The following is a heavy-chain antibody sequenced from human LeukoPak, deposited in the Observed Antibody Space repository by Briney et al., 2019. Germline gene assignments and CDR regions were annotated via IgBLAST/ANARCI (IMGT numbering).Heavy chain of an antibody. CDR3: ARSLSDYPFDY. J-gene: IGHJ4*02. CDR1: GYTFSDFY. D-gene: IGHD1-26*01. CDR2: INPSSGGT. V-gene: IGHV1-2*02. Sequence: ASVKVSCKASGYTFSDFYMHWVRQAPGQGLEWMGWINPSSGGTRDAQKFQGRVTMTRDTSISTAYMELSRLRSDDTAVYYCARSLSDYPFDYWGQGTLVTVSS.